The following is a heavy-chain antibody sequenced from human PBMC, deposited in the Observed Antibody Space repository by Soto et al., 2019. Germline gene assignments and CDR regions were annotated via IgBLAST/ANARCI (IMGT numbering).Heavy chain of an antibody. J-gene: IGHJ4*02. CDR1: GFTFSSYA. CDR2: ISGSGGST. D-gene: IGHD3-22*01. V-gene: IGHV3-23*01. CDR3: AELAYYYDSSGYLFDY. Sequence: PGGSLRLSCAASGFTFSSYAMSWVRQAPGKGLEWVSAISGSGGSTYYADSVKGRFTISRDNSKNTLYLQMNNLRAEDTAVYYCAELAYYYDSSGYLFDYWGQGTLVTVSS.